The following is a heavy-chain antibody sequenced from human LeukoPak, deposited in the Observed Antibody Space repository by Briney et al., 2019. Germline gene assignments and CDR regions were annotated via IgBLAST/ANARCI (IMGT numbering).Heavy chain of an antibody. V-gene: IGHV3-23*01. CDR2: ISGSGGST. D-gene: IGHD4-11*01. CDR3: AKDIISGPTEDDAFDI. CDR1: GFTFSSYA. Sequence: PGGSLRLSCAASGFTFSSYAMSWVRQAPGKGLEWVSAISGSGGSTYYADSVKGRFTISRDNSKNTLSLQMNSLRAEDTAVYYCAKDIISGPTEDDAFDIWGQGTMVTVSS. J-gene: IGHJ3*02.